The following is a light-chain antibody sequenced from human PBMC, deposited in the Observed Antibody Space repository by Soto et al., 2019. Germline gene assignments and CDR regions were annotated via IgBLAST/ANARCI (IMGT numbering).Light chain of an antibody. CDR1: QSVSSN. CDR2: DAS. V-gene: IGKV3-15*01. J-gene: IGKJ1*01. Sequence: EKVMTQSPATLSVSPGERATLSCRASQSVSSNLAWYQQKPGQAPRLLIYDASTRATGIPARFSGSGSGTEFTLTISSLQSEDLAVYYCQQYADWPETFGQGTKVEIK. CDR3: QQYADWPET.